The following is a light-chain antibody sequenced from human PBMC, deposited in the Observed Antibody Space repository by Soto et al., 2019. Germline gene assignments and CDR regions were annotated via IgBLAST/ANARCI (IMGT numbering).Light chain of an antibody. CDR3: SSYAGSNRVV. J-gene: IGLJ2*01. V-gene: IGLV2-14*01. CDR1: SSDVGGYNY. Sequence: QSALTQPASVSGSPGQSITISCTGTSSDVGGYNYVSWYQQHPGKAPKVMIYEVSNRPSGVSNRFSGSKSGNTASLTISGLQAEDEADYYCSSYAGSNRVVFGGGTKLTVL. CDR2: EVS.